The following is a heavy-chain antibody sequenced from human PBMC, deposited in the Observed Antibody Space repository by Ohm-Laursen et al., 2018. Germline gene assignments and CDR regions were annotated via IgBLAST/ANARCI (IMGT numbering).Heavy chain of an antibody. V-gene: IGHV3-9*01. D-gene: IGHD1-26*01. CDR1: GFTFSTYA. CDR3: AKMVGAWDFFDY. CDR2: ISWNSGSI. Sequence: SLRLSCAASGFTFSTYAMSWVRQTPGKGLEWVSGISWNSGSIGYADSVKGRFTISRDNAKNSLYLQMNSLRAEDTALYYCAKMVGAWDFFDYWGQGTLVTVSS. J-gene: IGHJ4*02.